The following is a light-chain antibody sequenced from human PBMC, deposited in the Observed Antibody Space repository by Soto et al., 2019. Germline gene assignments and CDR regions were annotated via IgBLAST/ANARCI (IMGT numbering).Light chain of an antibody. J-gene: IGKJ4*01. CDR3: QQYDSYPFT. CDR2: KAP. CDR1: QSINNW. Sequence: DIQMTQSPSTLSASEGDRVTITCRASQSINNWLAWYQQKPGKAPKLLISKAPNLKSGVPSRFSGTGSGTELTLTISSLQPDDFASYYCQQYDSYPFTCGGGTKVEI. V-gene: IGKV1-5*03.